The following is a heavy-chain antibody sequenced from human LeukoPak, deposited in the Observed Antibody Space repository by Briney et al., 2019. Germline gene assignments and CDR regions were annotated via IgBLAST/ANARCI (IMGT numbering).Heavy chain of an antibody. D-gene: IGHD3-10*01. CDR1: GYTFASYT. CDR2: INGDNGNT. Sequence: ASVKVSCKTSGYTFASYTMLWLRQAPGQSLEWMGWINGDNGNTKYSEKFQGRVTITRDTSASSAYMELSSLRSEDTAVYYCARSSSGTYHYWGQGTLVTVSS. J-gene: IGHJ4*02. CDR3: ARSSSGTYHY. V-gene: IGHV1-3*01.